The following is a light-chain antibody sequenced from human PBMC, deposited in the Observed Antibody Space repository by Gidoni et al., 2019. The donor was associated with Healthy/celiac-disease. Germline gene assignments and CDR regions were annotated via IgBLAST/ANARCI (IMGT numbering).Light chain of an antibody. Sequence: SYALTQPPSASVPPGQPASITCSGDKFGDKYACWYQQEPGQSPVLVIYQDSKRPTGSPERFSGSNSWNTATLTISGTQAMDEADYYCQAGGISTLVFGGGTKLTVL. CDR2: QDS. V-gene: IGLV3-1*01. J-gene: IGLJ2*01. CDR3: QAGGISTLV. CDR1: KFGDKY.